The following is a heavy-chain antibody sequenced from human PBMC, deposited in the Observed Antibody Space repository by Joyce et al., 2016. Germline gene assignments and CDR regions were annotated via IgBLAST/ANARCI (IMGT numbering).Heavy chain of an antibody. CDR2: ISAHHGNT. CDR1: GYIFTTYG. D-gene: IGHD3-22*01. Sequence: QVQLVQSGSEVKKPGASVEVSCKASGYIFTTYGFSWVRQAPGQGFEWMGWISAHHGNTKYAQKFQGRVTMTIDTSTSTAYMELESLRSDDTAVYYCARDIQYYNSSGYYWGAFDIWGQGTMVSVSS. J-gene: IGHJ3*02. V-gene: IGHV1-18*01. CDR3: ARDIQYYNSSGYYWGAFDI.